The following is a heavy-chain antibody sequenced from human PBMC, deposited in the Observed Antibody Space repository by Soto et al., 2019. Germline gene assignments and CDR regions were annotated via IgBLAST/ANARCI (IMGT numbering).Heavy chain of an antibody. CDR2: IIPIFGTA. Sequence: SVKVSCKASGGTFSSYAISWVRQAPGQGLEWMGGIIPIFGTANYAQKFQGRVTITADESTSTAYMELSSLRSEDTAVYYCARDTPSSGWFDYWGQGTLVAVSS. J-gene: IGHJ4*02. V-gene: IGHV1-69*13. CDR3: ARDTPSSGWFDY. D-gene: IGHD6-19*01. CDR1: GGTFSSYA.